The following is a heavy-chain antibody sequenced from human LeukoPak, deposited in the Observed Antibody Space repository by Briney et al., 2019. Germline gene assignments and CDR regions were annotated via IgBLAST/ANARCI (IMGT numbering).Heavy chain of an antibody. J-gene: IGHJ4*02. D-gene: IGHD5-24*01. V-gene: IGHV3-30*09. Sequence: GGSLRLSCAASGFSFSYHAMHWVRQAPGKGLEWVAVISSDGSYKYYADSVKGRFAISRHNSQSTLYLQMNSLRPEDTAVHYCARDGARDGYIDYWGQGTLVAVSS. CDR1: GFSFSYHA. CDR2: ISSDGSYK. CDR3: ARDGARDGYIDY.